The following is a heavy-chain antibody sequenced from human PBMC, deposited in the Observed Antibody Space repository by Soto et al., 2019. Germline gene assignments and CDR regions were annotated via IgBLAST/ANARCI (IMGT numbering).Heavy chain of an antibody. CDR1: GFTFTSSA. J-gene: IGHJ4*02. D-gene: IGHD1-26*01. CDR3: AGGVGATAATFDY. CDR2: IVVGSGNT. Sequence: ASVKVSCKASGFTFTSSAVQWVRQARGQRLEWIGWIVVGSGNTNYAQKFQERVTITRDMSTSTAYMELSSLRSEDTAVYYCAGGVGATAATFDYWGQGTLVTVSS. V-gene: IGHV1-58*01.